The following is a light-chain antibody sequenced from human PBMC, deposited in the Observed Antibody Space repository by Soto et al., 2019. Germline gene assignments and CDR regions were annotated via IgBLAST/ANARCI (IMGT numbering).Light chain of an antibody. Sequence: QSVLTQPPSASGSPGQSVTISCTGTSSDVGVYNYVSWYQQHPGKAPKLMIYEVNTRPSGVTDRFSGSKSGNTASLTVSGLQGEDEADYYCRSHAVTNMVLGGGIKLTVL. CDR1: SSDVGVYNY. J-gene: IGLJ2*01. CDR2: EVN. V-gene: IGLV2-8*01. CDR3: RSHAVTNMV.